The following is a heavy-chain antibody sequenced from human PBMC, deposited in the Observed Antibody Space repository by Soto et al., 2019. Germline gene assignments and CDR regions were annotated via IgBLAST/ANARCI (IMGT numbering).Heavy chain of an antibody. Sequence: VASVKVSCKVSGNTLSELYMHWVRQAPGKGLEWMGGFDPEDGETIYAQKFQGRVTMTEDTSTDTAYMELSSLRSEDTAVYYCATVFGESNGWYTSYYFDYWGQGTLVTVPQ. CDR2: FDPEDGET. V-gene: IGHV1-24*01. CDR3: ATVFGESNGWYTSYYFDY. CDR1: GNTLSELY. D-gene: IGHD6-19*01. J-gene: IGHJ4*02.